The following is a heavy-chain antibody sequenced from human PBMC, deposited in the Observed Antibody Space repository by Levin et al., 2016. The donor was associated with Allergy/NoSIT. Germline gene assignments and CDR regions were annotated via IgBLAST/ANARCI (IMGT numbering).Heavy chain of an antibody. J-gene: IGHJ6*02. CDR2: IRDKANGYTT. CDR3: VTGGGATTGYHYYYGLDV. Sequence: VRQAPGKGLEWVGRIRDKANGYTTEYAASVRGRFTVSRDDSQNSLYLQMNGLKTEDTAVYYCVTGGGATTGYHYYYGLDVWGQGTTVTVSS. D-gene: IGHD1-26*01. V-gene: IGHV3-72*01.